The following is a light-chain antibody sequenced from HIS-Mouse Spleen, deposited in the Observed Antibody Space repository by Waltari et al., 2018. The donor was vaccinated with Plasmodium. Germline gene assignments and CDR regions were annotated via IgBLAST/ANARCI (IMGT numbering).Light chain of an antibody. CDR3: SSYTSSSTYV. V-gene: IGLV2-14*03. Sequence: QSALTQPASVSGSPGQSITIPCPGTTRDVVGYTYVSWYQQHPGKAPKLMIYDVSNRPSGVSNRFSGSKSGNTASLTISGLQAEDEADYYCSSYTSSSTYVFGTGTKVTVL. CDR1: TRDVVGYTY. J-gene: IGLJ1*01. CDR2: DVS.